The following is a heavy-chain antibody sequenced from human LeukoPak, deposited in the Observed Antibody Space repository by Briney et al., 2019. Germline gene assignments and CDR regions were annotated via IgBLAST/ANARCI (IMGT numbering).Heavy chain of an antibody. J-gene: IGHJ6*02. D-gene: IGHD2-8*02. Sequence: SETLSLTCTVSGGSVSSSSYYWGWIRQPPGKGLEWIGSIYYSGSTYYNPSLKSRVTISVDTSKNQLSLKLSSVTAADTAVYYCGLVYYYGMDVWGQGTTVTVSS. CDR3: GLVYYYGMDV. CDR2: IYYSGST. V-gene: IGHV4-39*01. CDR1: GGSVSSSSYY.